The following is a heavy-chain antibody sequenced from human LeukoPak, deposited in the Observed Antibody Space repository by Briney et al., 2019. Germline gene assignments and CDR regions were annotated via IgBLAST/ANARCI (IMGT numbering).Heavy chain of an antibody. D-gene: IGHD2-15*01. CDR1: GYTFTGYY. CDR3: ARGLIAATTWYYSYGMDV. J-gene: IGHJ6*02. V-gene: IGHV1-2*02. CDR2: INPNSGGT. Sequence: ASVKVSCKDSGYTFTGYYMHWVRQAPGQGREWMGWINPNSGGTNYAQKFQGRVTMTRDTSISTAYMELSRLRSDDTAVYYCARGLIAATTWYYSYGMDVWGQGTTVTVSS.